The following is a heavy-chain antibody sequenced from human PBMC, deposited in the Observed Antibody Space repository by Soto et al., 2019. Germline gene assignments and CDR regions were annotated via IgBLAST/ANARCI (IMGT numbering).Heavy chain of an antibody. V-gene: IGHV4-59*01. CDR3: AKRLYSSSSVWFDP. J-gene: IGHJ5*02. CDR1: GGSISSYY. CDR2: IYYSGST. D-gene: IGHD6-6*01. Sequence: PSETLSLTCTVSGGSISSYYWSWIRQPPGKGLEWIGYIYYSGSTNYNPSLKSRVTISVDTSKNQFSLKLSSVTAADTAVYYCAKRLYSSSSVWFDPWGQGTLVTVS.